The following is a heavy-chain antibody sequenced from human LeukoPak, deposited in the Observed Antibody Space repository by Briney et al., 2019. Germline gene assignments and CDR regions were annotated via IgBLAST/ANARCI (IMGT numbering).Heavy chain of an antibody. CDR3: ARDDNWAFDY. CDR1: GSTFSRYA. V-gene: IGHV3-21*05. Sequence: GGSLRLSCTASGSTFSRYALNWVRQAPGKGLEWVSYISRTNEIHDADSVKGRFTISRDDAKNSLYLQMNSLRVDDTAVYYCARDDNWAFDYWGQGTLVTVSS. J-gene: IGHJ4*02. D-gene: IGHD1-1*01. CDR2: ISRTNEI.